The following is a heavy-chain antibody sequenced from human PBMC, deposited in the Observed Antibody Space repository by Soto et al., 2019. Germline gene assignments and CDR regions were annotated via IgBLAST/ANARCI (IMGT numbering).Heavy chain of an antibody. CDR3: ARERWYLRHNCFDS. J-gene: IGHJ4*02. CDR2: IQQDGSQI. Sequence: EVQLVESGGGLVQPGGSLRLSCAASGFTLSSFWMSWVRQIPGKGLECVANIQQDGSQIYYVDSVKGRFTISRDNAKNSLYLQMNSLRAEDTAVYYCARERWYLRHNCFDSWGQGTLVTVSS. CDR1: GFTLSSFW. D-gene: IGHD2-15*01. V-gene: IGHV3-7*01.